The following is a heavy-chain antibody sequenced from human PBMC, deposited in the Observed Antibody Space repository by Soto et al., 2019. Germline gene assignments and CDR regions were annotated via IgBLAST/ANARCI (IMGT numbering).Heavy chain of an antibody. V-gene: IGHV3-23*01. CDR1: GFSFSTYP. Sequence: PGGSLRLSCAASGFSFSTYPMTWVRQAPGKRLEGVSSISGSCADTYYIDSVKGRFTISRDNSKNTVYLQMNSLRAEDTAVYYCAKILSAVTTYYYGMDVWRQGTTVTVSS. D-gene: IGHD4-17*01. J-gene: IGHJ6*02. CDR3: AKILSAVTTYYYGMDV. CDR2: ISGSCADT.